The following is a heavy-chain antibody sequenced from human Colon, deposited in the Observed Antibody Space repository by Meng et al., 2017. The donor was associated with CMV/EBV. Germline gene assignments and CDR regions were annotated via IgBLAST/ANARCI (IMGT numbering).Heavy chain of an antibody. CDR3: ARGALGYCSSTSCAYYYYYYGMDV. CDR1: GGSFSGHY. V-gene: IGHV4-34*01. D-gene: IGHD2-2*01. J-gene: IGHJ6*02. Sequence: GSLRLSCAVYGGSFSGHYWSWIRQPPGKGLEWIGEINHSGSTNYNPSLKSRVTISVDTSKNQFSLKLSSVTAADTAVYYCARGALGYCSSTSCAYYYYYYGMDVWGQGTTVTVSS. CDR2: INHSGST.